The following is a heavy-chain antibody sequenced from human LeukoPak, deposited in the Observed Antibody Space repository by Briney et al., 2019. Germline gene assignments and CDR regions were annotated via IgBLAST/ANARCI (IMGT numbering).Heavy chain of an antibody. CDR3: ATQDVGYYDSSGYYYRY. J-gene: IGHJ4*02. Sequence: GESLKISCKGSGYRFTSYWIGWVRQMPGKGLEWMGIIYPGDSDTRYSPSFRGQVTISADKSISTAYLHWSSLKASDTAMYYCATQDVGYYDSSGYYYRYWGQGTLVTVSS. D-gene: IGHD3-22*01. CDR1: GYRFTSYW. V-gene: IGHV5-51*01. CDR2: IYPGDSDT.